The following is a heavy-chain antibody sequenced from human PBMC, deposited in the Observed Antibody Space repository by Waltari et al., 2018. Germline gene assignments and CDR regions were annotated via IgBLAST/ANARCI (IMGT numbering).Heavy chain of an antibody. J-gene: IGHJ6*03. CDR2: IYYSGST. V-gene: IGHV4-59*01. D-gene: IGHD2-2*01. CDR1: GGSISSYY. Sequence: QVQLQESGPGLVKPSETLSLTCTVSGGSISSYYWSWIRQPPGKGLEWIGYIYYSGSTNYNPSLKSRVTISLDTSKNQFSLKLSSVTAADTAVYYCARVPTPAIYCSSTSCDYYYYYMDVWGKGTTVTVSS. CDR3: ARVPTPAIYCSSTSCDYYYYYMDV.